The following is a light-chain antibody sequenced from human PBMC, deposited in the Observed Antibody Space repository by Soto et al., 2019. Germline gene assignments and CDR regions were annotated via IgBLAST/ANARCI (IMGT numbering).Light chain of an antibody. J-gene: IGKJ1*01. CDR1: QTIDSW. CDR2: KAS. V-gene: IGKV1-5*03. CDR3: QQYHIYSGT. Sequence: DIQMTQSPSSLSASVGEGVTITCRASQTIDSWLAWYQQRPGKPPNLLIYKASTLASGVPSRFSGSGSGTEFTLTINSLQPDDFATYYCQQYHIYSGTFGQGTKVDIK.